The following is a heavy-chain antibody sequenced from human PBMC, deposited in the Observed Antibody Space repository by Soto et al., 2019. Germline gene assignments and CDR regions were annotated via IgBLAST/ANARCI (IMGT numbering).Heavy chain of an antibody. CDR2: INPNSGGT. V-gene: IGHV1-2*04. D-gene: IGHD2-15*01. Sequence: GASVKVSCKASGYTFTGYYMHWARQAPGQGLEWMGWINPNSGGTNYAQKFQGWVTMTRDTSISTAYMELSRLRSDDTAVYYCARNAIVAVKRGYYYGMDVWGQGTTVTVSS. CDR3: ARNAIVAVKRGYYYGMDV. CDR1: GYTFTGYY. J-gene: IGHJ6*02.